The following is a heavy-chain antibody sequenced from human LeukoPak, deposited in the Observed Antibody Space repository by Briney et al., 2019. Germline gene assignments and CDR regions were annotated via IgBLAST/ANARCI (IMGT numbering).Heavy chain of an antibody. CDR2: IKQDGSEK. J-gene: IGHJ6*02. Sequence: PGGSLRLSCAASGFTFSSYWMSWVRQAPGKGLEWVANIKQDGSEKYYVDSVKGRFTISRDNAKNSLYLQMNSLRAEDTAVYYCARGTSWELLYYYYGMDVWGQGTTVTVSS. CDR1: GFTFSSYW. D-gene: IGHD1-26*01. V-gene: IGHV3-7*01. CDR3: ARGTSWELLYYYYGMDV.